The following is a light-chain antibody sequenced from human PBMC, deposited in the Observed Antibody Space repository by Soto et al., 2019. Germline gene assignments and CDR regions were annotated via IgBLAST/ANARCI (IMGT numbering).Light chain of an antibody. Sequence: IVMTQSPATLSVSPGERATLSCRASQSVSPNLAWYQHKPGQAPRLRIYGASTRAAGIPARFSGSGAGTEYTLTISSLQAEDFAGYYCQQENNWPPYTFGQGTKLESK. CDR3: QQENNWPPYT. V-gene: IGKV3-15*01. CDR1: QSVSPN. CDR2: GAS. J-gene: IGKJ2*01.